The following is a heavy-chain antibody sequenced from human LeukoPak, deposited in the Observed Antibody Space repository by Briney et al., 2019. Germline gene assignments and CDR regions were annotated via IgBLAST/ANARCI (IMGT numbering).Heavy chain of an antibody. J-gene: IGHJ3*02. Sequence: GGSLRLSCTVSGFTVSSNSMSWVRQAPGKGLEWVSFIYSDNTHYSDSVKGRFTISRDNSKNTLYLQMNSLRAEDTAVYYCARWGLGKGNAFDIWGQGTMVTVSS. V-gene: IGHV3-53*01. CDR1: GFTVSSNS. CDR2: IYSDNT. D-gene: IGHD3-16*01. CDR3: ARWGLGKGNAFDI.